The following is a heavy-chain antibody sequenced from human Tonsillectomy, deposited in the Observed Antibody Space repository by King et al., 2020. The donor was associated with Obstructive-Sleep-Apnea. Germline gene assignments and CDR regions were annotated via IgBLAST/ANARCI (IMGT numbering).Heavy chain of an antibody. J-gene: IGHJ6*02. CDR1: GGSISSYS. CDR2: MFTSGST. Sequence: QLQESGPGLVKPSETLSLTCTVSGGSISSYSWAWIRQPAREGLEWIGRMFTSGSTNCNPSLQSRVTMSVDTSKNQFSLKLSSVTAADTAVYYCARDVPYDWLVPYYYYGMDVWGQGTTVTVSS. V-gene: IGHV4-4*07. D-gene: IGHD3-9*01. CDR3: ARDVPYDWLVPYYYYGMDV.